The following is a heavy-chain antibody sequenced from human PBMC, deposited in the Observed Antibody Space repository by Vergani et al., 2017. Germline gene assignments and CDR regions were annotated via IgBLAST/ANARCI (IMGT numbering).Heavy chain of an antibody. D-gene: IGHD4-11*01. CDR3: AREAGLNDYSNYATNYYYYMDV. CDR1: GGTFSSYA. V-gene: IGHV1-69*11. J-gene: IGHJ6*03. Sequence: QVQLVQSGAEVKKPGSSVKVSCKASGGTFSSYAISWVRQAPGQGLEWMGRIIPILGTANYAQKFQGRVTITADESTSTAYMELSSLRSEDTAVYYCAREAGLNDYSNYATNYYYYMDVWGKGTTVTVSS. CDR2: IIPILGTA.